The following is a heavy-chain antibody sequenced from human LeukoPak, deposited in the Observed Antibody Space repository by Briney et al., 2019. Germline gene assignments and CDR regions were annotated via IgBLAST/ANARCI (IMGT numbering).Heavy chain of an antibody. J-gene: IGHJ4*02. Sequence: GGSLRLSCAASGFTFSSYAMSWVRQAPGKGLEWVSAISGSGGSTYYADSVKGRFTISRDNSKNTLYLQMNSLRAEDTAVYYCAKVGSSGWYAPADLDYWGQGTLVTVSS. CDR1: GFTFSSYA. V-gene: IGHV3-23*01. CDR3: AKVGSSGWYAPADLDY. D-gene: IGHD6-19*01. CDR2: ISGSGGST.